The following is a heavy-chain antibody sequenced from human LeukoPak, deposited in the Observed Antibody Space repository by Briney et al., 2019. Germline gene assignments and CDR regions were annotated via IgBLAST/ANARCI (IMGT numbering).Heavy chain of an antibody. CDR2: INYSGRT. Sequence: SETLSLTCSVSGGSISSTSYYWGWIRQPPGKGLEWIGSINYSGRTYYNPSLKSRVTISVDTSKNQFSLKLSSVTAADTAVYYCARTSGGLVVDYWGQGTLVTVSS. V-gene: IGHV4-39*01. CDR1: GGSISSTSYY. D-gene: IGHD6-19*01. J-gene: IGHJ4*02. CDR3: ARTSGGLVVDY.